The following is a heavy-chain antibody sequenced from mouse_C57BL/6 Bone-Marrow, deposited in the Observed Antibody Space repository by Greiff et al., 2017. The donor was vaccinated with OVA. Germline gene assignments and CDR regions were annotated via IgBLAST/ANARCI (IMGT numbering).Heavy chain of an antibody. J-gene: IGHJ4*01. CDR2: ISDGGSYT. Sequence: EVQRVESGGGLVKPGGSLKLSCAASGFTFSSYAMSWVRQTPEKRLEWVATISDGGSYTYYPDNVKGRFTISRDNAKNNLYLQMSHLKSEDTAMYYCARDPRYYAMDYWGQGTSVTVSS. V-gene: IGHV5-4*01. CDR1: GFTFSSYA. CDR3: ARDPRYYAMDY.